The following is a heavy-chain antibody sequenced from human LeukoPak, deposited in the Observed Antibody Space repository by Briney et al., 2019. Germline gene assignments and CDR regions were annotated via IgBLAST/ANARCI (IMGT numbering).Heavy chain of an antibody. CDR1: GFTFNLYG. V-gene: IGHV3-23*01. D-gene: IGHD7-27*01. CDR3: AKLGTYWYFDL. Sequence: PGGSLRLPRAASGFTFNLYGMTWVRQAPGKGLEWVSGISGSGAGTYYADSVKGRFTISRDNSKNALFLQMNSLRAEDTAVYFCAKLGTYWYFDLWGRGTLVTVSS. J-gene: IGHJ2*01. CDR2: ISGSGAGT.